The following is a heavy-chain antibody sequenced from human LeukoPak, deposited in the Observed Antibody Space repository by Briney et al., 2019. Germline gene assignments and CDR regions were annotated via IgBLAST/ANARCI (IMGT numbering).Heavy chain of an antibody. CDR1: GGSISSYY. Sequence: SETLSLTCTVSGGSISSYYWSWIQQPPGKGLEWIGSIYYSGSTNYNPSLKSRVTISVDTSKNQFSLKLSSVTAADTAVYYCARVSYTDYYDSSGYFFDYWGQGTLVTVSS. D-gene: IGHD3-22*01. CDR2: IYYSGST. J-gene: IGHJ4*02. V-gene: IGHV4-59*01. CDR3: ARVSYTDYYDSSGYFFDY.